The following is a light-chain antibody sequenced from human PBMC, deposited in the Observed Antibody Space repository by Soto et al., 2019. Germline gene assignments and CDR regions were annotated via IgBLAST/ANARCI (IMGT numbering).Light chain of an antibody. CDR2: GTS. CDR3: QQYNNWPPT. CDR1: QSINSF. J-gene: IGKJ5*01. V-gene: IGKV3D-15*01. Sequence: EILLTQSPGTLSLSPGEGATLSCRASQSINSFLAWYQQRRGQAPRLLIYGTSSRATGIPDRFSGSGSGTDFTLSISSPQSEDFEVYYCQQYNNWPPTFGQGTRLEIK.